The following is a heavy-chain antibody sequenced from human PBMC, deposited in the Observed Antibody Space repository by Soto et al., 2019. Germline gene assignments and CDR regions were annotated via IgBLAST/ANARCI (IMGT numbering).Heavy chain of an antibody. D-gene: IGHD2-8*01. Sequence: ASVKVSCKASGYTFITYGISWVRQAPGQGLEWMGWISAYNGNTNYAQKLQGRVTMTTDTSTSTAYMELRSLTSDDTAVYYCARDRSMYYGMDVWGQGTTVTVSS. CDR2: ISAYNGNT. J-gene: IGHJ6*02. CDR1: GYTFITYG. CDR3: ARDRSMYYGMDV. V-gene: IGHV1-18*01.